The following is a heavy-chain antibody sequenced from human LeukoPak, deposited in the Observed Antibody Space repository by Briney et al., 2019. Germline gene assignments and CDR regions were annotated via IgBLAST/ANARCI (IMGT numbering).Heavy chain of an antibody. V-gene: IGHV3-23*01. D-gene: IGHD3-9*01. Sequence: GGSLRLSCAASGFTFNIYAMTWVRQAPGKGLEWVSGVSGSGGSTYCADSVKGRFTISRDNSKNTLYLQMNSLRAEDTAVYYCAKGPDFDWLFYLDYWGQGTLVTVSS. J-gene: IGHJ4*02. CDR2: VSGSGGST. CDR3: AKGPDFDWLFYLDY. CDR1: GFTFNIYA.